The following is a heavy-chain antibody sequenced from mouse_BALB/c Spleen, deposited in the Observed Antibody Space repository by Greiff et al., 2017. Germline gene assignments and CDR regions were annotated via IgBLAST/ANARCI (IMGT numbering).Heavy chain of an antibody. CDR3: ARDNSMDY. CDR2: ISYSGST. CDR1: GYSITSDYA. D-gene: IGHD4-1*02. J-gene: IGHJ4*01. V-gene: IGHV3-2*02. Sequence: EVQLQESGPSLVKPSQTLSLTCTVTGYSITSDYAWNWIRQFPGNKLEWMGYISYSGSTSYNPSLKSRISITRDTSKNQFFLQLNSVTTEDTATYYCARDNSMDYWGQGTSVTVSS.